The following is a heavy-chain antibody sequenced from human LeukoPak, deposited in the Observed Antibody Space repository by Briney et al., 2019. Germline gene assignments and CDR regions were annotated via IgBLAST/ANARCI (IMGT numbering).Heavy chain of an antibody. CDR3: ARSINSFDL. D-gene: IGHD2-21*01. Sequence: PSETLSLTCTVSGGAIGSYYWSWIRQPPGKGLEWIGYIYYSGSTKYNPSLESRVTISLDVSENQFSLKLKSVTAADTAVFYCARSINSFDLWGRGTLVTVSS. CDR2: IYYSGST. CDR1: GGAIGSYY. V-gene: IGHV4-59*01. J-gene: IGHJ2*01.